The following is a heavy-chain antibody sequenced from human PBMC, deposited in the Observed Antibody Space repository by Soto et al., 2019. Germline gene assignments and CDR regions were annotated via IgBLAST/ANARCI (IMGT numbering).Heavy chain of an antibody. D-gene: IGHD2-2*01. J-gene: IGHJ6*02. CDR3: ARVVPAAMNYYYYGMDV. CDR2: INAGNGNT. Sequence: QVQLVQSGAEVKKPGASVKVSCKASGYTFTSYAMHWVRQAPGQRLEWMGWINAGNGNTKYSQKFQGRVTITRDTSASTADMELSSLRSEDTAVYYCARVVPAAMNYYYYGMDVWGQGTTVTVSS. V-gene: IGHV1-3*01. CDR1: GYTFTSYA.